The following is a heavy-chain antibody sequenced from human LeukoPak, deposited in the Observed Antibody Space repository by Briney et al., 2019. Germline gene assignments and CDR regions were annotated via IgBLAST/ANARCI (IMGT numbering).Heavy chain of an antibody. J-gene: IGHJ6*02. CDR3: ASGLHCSRTSCYLGYYYYGMDV. Sequence: ASVKVSCKASGYTFTSYGISWVRQAPGQGLEWMGWISAYNGNTNYAQKLQGRVTMTTDTSTSTAYMELRSLRSDDTAVYYCASGLHCSRTSCYLGYYYYGMDVWGQGTTVTVSS. V-gene: IGHV1-18*01. CDR1: GYTFTSYG. CDR2: ISAYNGNT. D-gene: IGHD2-2*01.